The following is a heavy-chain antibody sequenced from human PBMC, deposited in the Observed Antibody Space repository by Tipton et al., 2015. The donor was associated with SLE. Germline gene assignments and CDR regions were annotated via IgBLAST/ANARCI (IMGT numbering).Heavy chain of an antibody. CDR2: IYYSGTA. V-gene: IGHV4-61*01. Sequence: TLSLTCTVSGGSVSSGSSSWSWIRQPPGKGLEWIGYIYYSGTANYNPSLKSRVTTSVDTSNNQFSLKLRSVTAADTAVYYCARYYYDSRRFDYWGQGTLVTVSS. CDR3: ARYYYDSRRFDY. D-gene: IGHD3-22*01. CDR1: GGSVSSGSSS. J-gene: IGHJ4*02.